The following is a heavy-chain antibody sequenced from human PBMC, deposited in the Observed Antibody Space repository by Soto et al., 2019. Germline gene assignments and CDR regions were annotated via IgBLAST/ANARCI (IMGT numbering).Heavy chain of an antibody. CDR1: GGSISSGAYY. J-gene: IGHJ4*02. D-gene: IGHD3-22*01. CDR3: ASSYSGYLDN. Sequence: PSETLSLTCSVSVSGGSISSGAYYWNWIRQYPGKGLEWIGYMYYSGSTHYNPSLKSRISISVDTSKNQFSLKLSSVTAADTAVYYCASSYSGYLDNWGQGTQVTVSS. CDR2: MYYSGST. V-gene: IGHV4-31*03.